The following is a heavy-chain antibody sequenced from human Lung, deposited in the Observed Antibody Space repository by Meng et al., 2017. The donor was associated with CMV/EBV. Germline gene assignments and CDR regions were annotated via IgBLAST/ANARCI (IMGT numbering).Heavy chain of an antibody. CDR2: IYYSGGT. D-gene: IGHD3-16*01. CDR1: GGSISSDDHY. Sequence: LSCTVTGGSISSDDHYWSWIRQTPGKGLEWIGYIYYSGGTYYIPSLKSRVIMSVGTSKNHFSLNLTSVTAADTAVYYCSRWSLVHYNMDVWGQGTAVTVSS. J-gene: IGHJ6*02. CDR3: SRWSLVHYNMDV. V-gene: IGHV4-30-4*01.